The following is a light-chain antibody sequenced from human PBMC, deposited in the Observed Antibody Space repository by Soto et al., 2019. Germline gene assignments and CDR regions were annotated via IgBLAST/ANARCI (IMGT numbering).Light chain of an antibody. Sequence: QTVVTQEPSFSVSPGGTVTLTCGLSSASVSTSHFPNWYQQTPGQPPRALIYGTKTRSSGVPDRFSGSILGIRAALTITGAQADDESDYYCVLYVGSGIWVFGGGTKVTVL. CDR2: GTK. V-gene: IGLV8-61*01. CDR3: VLYVGSGIWV. CDR1: SASVSTSHF. J-gene: IGLJ3*02.